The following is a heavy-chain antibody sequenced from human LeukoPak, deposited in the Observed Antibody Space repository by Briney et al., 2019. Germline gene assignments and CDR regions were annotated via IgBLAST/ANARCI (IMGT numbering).Heavy chain of an antibody. CDR3: ALSFIVVAFDAFDI. V-gene: IGHV4-39*01. D-gene: IGHD3-22*01. CDR1: GGSISRSTYY. CDR2: VYYSGST. J-gene: IGHJ3*02. Sequence: SQTLSLTCTVTGGSISRSTYYWGWIRQPPGKGLEWIGSVYYSGSTYYNPSLKSRVTISVDTSKNQFSLKLSSVTAADTAIYYCALSFIVVAFDAFDIWGQGTMVTVSS.